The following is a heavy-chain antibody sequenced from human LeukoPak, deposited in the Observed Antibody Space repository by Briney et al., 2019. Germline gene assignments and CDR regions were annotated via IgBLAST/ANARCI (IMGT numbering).Heavy chain of an antibody. Sequence: SETLSLTCTVSGGSISSGDYYWSWIRQPPGKGLEWIGYMYYSGSTYYNPSLKSRATISVDASKNQFSLKLSSVTAADTAVYYCARPYYYDSRIDPWGQGTLVTVSS. CDR1: GGSISSGDYY. V-gene: IGHV4-30-4*01. CDR2: MYYSGST. CDR3: ARPYYYDSRIDP. D-gene: IGHD3-22*01. J-gene: IGHJ5*02.